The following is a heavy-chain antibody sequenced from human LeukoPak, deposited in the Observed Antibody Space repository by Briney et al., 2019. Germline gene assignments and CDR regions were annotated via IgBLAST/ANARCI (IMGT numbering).Heavy chain of an antibody. V-gene: IGHV4-59*01. CDR3: ARAWYYYGMDV. J-gene: IGHJ6*02. Sequence: SETLSLTCTVSGGSISSYYWSWIRQPPGKGLEWIGYIYYSGGTNYNPSLKSRVTISVDTSKNQFSLKLSSVTAADTAVYYCARAWYYYGMDVWGQGTTVTVSS. CDR2: IYYSGGT. CDR1: GGSISSYY.